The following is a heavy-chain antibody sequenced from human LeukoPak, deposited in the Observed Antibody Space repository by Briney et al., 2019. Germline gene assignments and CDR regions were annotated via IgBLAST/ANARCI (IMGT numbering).Heavy chain of an antibody. CDR3: ARDVEGAITPADGFDY. D-gene: IGHD1-26*01. CDR1: GGSISSSSYY. J-gene: IGHJ4*02. CDR2: IYYSGST. V-gene: IGHV4-39*01. Sequence: SETLSLTCTVSGGSISSSSYYWGWIRQPPGKGLEWIGSIYYSGSTYYNPSLKSRVTISVDTSKNQFSLKLSSVTAADTAVYYCARDVEGAITPADGFDYWGQGTLVTVSS.